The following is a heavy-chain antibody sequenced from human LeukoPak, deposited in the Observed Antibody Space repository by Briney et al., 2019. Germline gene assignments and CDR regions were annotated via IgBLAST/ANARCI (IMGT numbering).Heavy chain of an antibody. V-gene: IGHV4-38-2*02. J-gene: IGHJ4*02. D-gene: IGHD2-15*01. CDR3: AKFGGMCDSMVVAATRRFDY. CDR1: GFSISSGFY. Sequence: SETLSLTCTVSGFSISSGFYWGWIRQPPGKGLEWIGSVYHSGRTYYNPSVQSRVTISIDTSKNQFSLKLSSVTAADTAVYYCAKFGGMCDSMVVAATRRFDYWGQGTLVTVSS. CDR2: VYHSGRT.